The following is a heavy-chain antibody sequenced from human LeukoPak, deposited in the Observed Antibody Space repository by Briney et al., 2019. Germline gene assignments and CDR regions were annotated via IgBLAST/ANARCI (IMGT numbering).Heavy chain of an antibody. CDR1: GGTFSSYA. D-gene: IGHD2-8*01. V-gene: IGHV1-3*01. Sequence: ASVKVSCKASGGTFSSYAMHWVRQAPGQRLEWMGWINAGNGNTKYSQKFQGRVTITRDTSASTAYMELSSLRSEDTAVYYCARGQSRTKIVLMVYEPWDYFDYWGQGTLVTVSS. CDR2: INAGNGNT. CDR3: ARGQSRTKIVLMVYEPWDYFDY. J-gene: IGHJ4*02.